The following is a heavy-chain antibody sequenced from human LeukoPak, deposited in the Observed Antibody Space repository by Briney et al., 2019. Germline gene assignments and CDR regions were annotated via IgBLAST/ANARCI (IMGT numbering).Heavy chain of an antibody. CDR2: AYYRSKWYY. CDR3: ARDPVGGSTIFGY. V-gene: IGHV6-1*01. J-gene: IGHJ4*02. Sequence: SQTLSLTCAISGDSVSGNSAAWNWIRQSPPRGLEWLGRAYYRSKWYYDYAVAVKSRISINPDTSKNQFSLQLSSVTPEDTAVYYCARDPVGGSTIFGYWGQGTLVTVSS. D-gene: IGHD1-26*01. CDR1: GDSVSGNSAA.